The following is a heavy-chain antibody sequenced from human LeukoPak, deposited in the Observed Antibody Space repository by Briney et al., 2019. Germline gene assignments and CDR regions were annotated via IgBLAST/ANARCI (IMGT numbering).Heavy chain of an antibody. CDR3: ARSLEYQLRGCYY. Sequence: PSETLSLTCTVSGGSISSYYWSWIRQPPGKGLEWIGYIYYSGSTHYNPSLKSRVTISVDTSKNQFSLKLSSVTAPDTAVYYCARSLEYQLRGCYYWGQGTLVTVSS. D-gene: IGHD2-2*01. J-gene: IGHJ4*02. CDR1: GGSISSYY. V-gene: IGHV4-59*01. CDR2: IYYSGST.